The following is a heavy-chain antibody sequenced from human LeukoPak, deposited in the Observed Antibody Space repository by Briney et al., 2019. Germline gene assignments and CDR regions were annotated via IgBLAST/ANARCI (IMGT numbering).Heavy chain of an antibody. CDR2: IDWDDDK. J-gene: IGHJ4*02. Sequence: SGPTPVNPTQTLTLTCTFSGFSLSTSGMCVSWIRQPPGKALEWLARIDWDDDKYYSTSLKTRLTISKDTSKNQVVLTMTNMDPVDTATYYCARTYTAMVPYYFDYWGQGTLVTVSS. CDR3: ARTYTAMVPYYFDY. V-gene: IGHV2-70*11. CDR1: GFSLSTSGMC. D-gene: IGHD5-18*01.